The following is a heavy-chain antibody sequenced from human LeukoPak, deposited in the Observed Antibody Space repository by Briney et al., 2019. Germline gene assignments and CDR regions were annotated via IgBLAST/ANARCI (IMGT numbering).Heavy chain of an antibody. CDR1: GYTFTSYD. CDR2: MNPNSGNT. D-gene: IGHD3-3*01. Sequence: ASVKVSCKASGYTFTSYDINWVRQATGQGLEWMGWMNPNSGNTGYAQKFQGRVTMTRNTSISTAYMELSSLRSEDTAVYYCARGRSYYDFWSGYYNGGLDAFDIWGQGTMVTVSS. V-gene: IGHV1-8*01. CDR3: ARGRSYYDFWSGYYNGGLDAFDI. J-gene: IGHJ3*02.